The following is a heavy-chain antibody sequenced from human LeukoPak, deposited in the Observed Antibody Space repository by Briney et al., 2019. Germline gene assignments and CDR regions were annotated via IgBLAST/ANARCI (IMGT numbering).Heavy chain of an antibody. J-gene: IGHJ3*01. CDR3: ARAVAAWV. CDR2: IYYSGST. D-gene: IGHD6-13*01. V-gene: IGHV4-39*07. Sequence: PSETLSLTCTVSGDSISSSSYYWGWIRQPPGKGLEWIGSIYYSGSTYYNPSLKSRVTISVDTSKNQFSLKLSSVTAADTAVYYCARAVAAWVWGQGTMVTVSS. CDR1: GDSISSSSYY.